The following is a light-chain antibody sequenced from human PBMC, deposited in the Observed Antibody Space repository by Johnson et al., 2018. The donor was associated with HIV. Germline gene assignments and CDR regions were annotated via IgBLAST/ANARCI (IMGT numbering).Light chain of an antibody. CDR3: GTWDSSLRGV. V-gene: IGLV1-51*02. CDR2: ENN. Sequence: QSMLTQPPSVSAAPGQKVTISCSGSSSNIGSNYVSWYQQLPGTVPKLLIYENNKRPSGIPDRFSGSKSGTSATLGITGLQTGDEADYYCGTWDSSLRGVFGTGTKGTVL. J-gene: IGLJ1*01. CDR1: SSNIGSNY.